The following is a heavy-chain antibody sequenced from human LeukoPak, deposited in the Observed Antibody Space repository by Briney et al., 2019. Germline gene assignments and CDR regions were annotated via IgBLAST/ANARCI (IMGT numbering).Heavy chain of an antibody. D-gene: IGHD3-10*01. V-gene: IGHV3-53*01. CDR1: GFTVSSNY. J-gene: IGHJ6*03. Sequence: GGSLRLSCAASGFTVSSNYMSWVRQAPGKGLEWVSVIYSGGSTYYADSVKCRVTISRDNSKNTLYLQMNSLRAEDTAVYYCASGSGSYRTPYYYMDVWGTGTTVTVSS. CDR3: ASGSGSYRTPYYYMDV. CDR2: IYSGGST.